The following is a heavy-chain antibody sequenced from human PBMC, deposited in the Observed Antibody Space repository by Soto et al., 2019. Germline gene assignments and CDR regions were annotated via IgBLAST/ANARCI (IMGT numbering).Heavy chain of an antibody. CDR3: ARASEPGGYDSRGTTPYYYMDV. V-gene: IGHV1-46*03. CDR1: GYTFTSYY. D-gene: IGHD5-12*01. J-gene: IGHJ6*03. CDR2: INPSGGST. Sequence: QVQLVQSGAEVKKPGASVKVSCKASGYTFTSYYMHWVRQAPGQGLEWMGIINPSGGSTSYAQKLQGRVTMTRDTSTSTVYMELSSLRSEDTAVYYCARASEPGGYDSRGTTPYYYMDVWGKGTTVTVSS.